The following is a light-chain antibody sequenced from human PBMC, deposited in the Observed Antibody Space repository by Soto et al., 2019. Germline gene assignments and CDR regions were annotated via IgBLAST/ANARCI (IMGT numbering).Light chain of an antibody. CDR2: AAS. V-gene: IGKV1-27*01. J-gene: IGKJ3*01. CDR3: QNLDSAAFT. Sequence: DIQMTQSPPSLSASVGDRVTITCRASQDISNYLAWYQQRPGKVPSLLIYAASTLQSGVPSRFSGSGSGTDFTLTISSLLPEDAATYYCQNLDSAAFTFGSGTKVDI. CDR1: QDISNY.